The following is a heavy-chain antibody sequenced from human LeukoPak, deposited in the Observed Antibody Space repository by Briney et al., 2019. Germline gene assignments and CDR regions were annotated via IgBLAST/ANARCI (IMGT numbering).Heavy chain of an antibody. Sequence: GGSLRLXCAASGFTFSSYGMHWVRQAPGKGLEWVAFIRYDGSNKYYADSVKGRFTISRDNSKNTLYLQMNSLRAEDTAVYYCAKEIKFLEWLDSSQYFDYWGQGTLVTVSS. D-gene: IGHD3-3*01. CDR1: GFTFSSYG. CDR3: AKEIKFLEWLDSSQYFDY. V-gene: IGHV3-30*02. J-gene: IGHJ4*02. CDR2: IRYDGSNK.